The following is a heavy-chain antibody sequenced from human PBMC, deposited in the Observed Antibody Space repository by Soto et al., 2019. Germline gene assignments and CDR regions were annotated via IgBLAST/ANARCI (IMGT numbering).Heavy chain of an antibody. V-gene: IGHV3-48*01. CDR1: GFTFSSYS. D-gene: IGHD6-13*01. Sequence: EVQLVESGGGLVQPGGSLRLSCAASGFTFSSYSMNWVRQAPGKGLEWVSYISSSSSTIYYADSVKGRFTISRDNDKNSLYLQMNSLRAEDTAVYYCAREGQQLVLDYWGQGTLVTVSS. CDR2: ISSSSSTI. J-gene: IGHJ4*02. CDR3: AREGQQLVLDY.